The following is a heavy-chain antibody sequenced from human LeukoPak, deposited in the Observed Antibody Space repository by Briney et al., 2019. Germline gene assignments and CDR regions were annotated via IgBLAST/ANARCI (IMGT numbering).Heavy chain of an antibody. V-gene: IGHV1-8*03. CDR2: MNPNSGNT. CDR1: GYTFTSYD. J-gene: IGHJ6*03. D-gene: IGHD5-18*01. CDR3: ARVKGYSYAYYYYYMDV. Sequence: ASVKVSCKASGYTFTSYDINWVRQATGQGLEWMGWMNPNSGNTGYAQKFQGRVTITRNTSISTAYMELSSLRSEDTAVYYCARVKGYSYAYYYYYMDVWGKGTTVTVSS.